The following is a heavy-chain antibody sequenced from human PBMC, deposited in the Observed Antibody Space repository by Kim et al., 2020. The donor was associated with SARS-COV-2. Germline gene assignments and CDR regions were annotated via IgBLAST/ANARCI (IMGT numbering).Heavy chain of an antibody. CDR2: INHSGST. D-gene: IGHD2-2*01. V-gene: IGHV4-34*01. Sequence: SETLSLTCAVYGGSFSGYYWSWIRQPPGKGLEWIGEINHSGSTNYNPSLKSRVTISVDTSKNQFSLKLSSVTAADTAVYYCARTGPYQLLPVYYYGMDVWGQGTTVTVSS. J-gene: IGHJ6*02. CDR3: ARTGPYQLLPVYYYGMDV. CDR1: GGSFSGYY.